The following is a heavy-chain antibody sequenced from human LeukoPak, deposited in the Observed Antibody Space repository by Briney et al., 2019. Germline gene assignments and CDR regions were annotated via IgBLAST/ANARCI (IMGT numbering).Heavy chain of an antibody. V-gene: IGHV3-23*01. CDR1: GFTFSNYA. CDR3: AQTRFIPPRYCFDY. Sequence: GRSLRLSCAASGFTFSNYAMNWVRQAPGKGLEWVSGIGNSGTSTYYADSVKGRLTISRDNSKDTLFLQMNSLRAEDTAVYFCAQTRFIPPRYCFDYWGQGTLVTVSS. CDR2: IGNSGTST. D-gene: IGHD2-15*01. J-gene: IGHJ4*02.